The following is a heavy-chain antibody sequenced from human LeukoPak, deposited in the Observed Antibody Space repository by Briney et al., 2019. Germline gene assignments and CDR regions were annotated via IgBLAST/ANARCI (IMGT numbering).Heavy chain of an antibody. D-gene: IGHD1-26*01. CDR3: ARDFVGARGN. CDR2: ISSSSSYI. Sequence: PGGSLRLSCAASGFTFSSYSMNWVRQAPGKGLEWVSSISSSSSYIYYADSVKGRFTISRDNAKNSLYLQMNSLRAEDTAAYYCARDFVGARGNWGQGTLVTVSS. CDR1: GFTFSSYS. V-gene: IGHV3-21*01. J-gene: IGHJ4*02.